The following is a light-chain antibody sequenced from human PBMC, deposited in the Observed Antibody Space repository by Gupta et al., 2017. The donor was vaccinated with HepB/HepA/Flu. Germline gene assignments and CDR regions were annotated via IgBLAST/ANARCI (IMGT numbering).Light chain of an antibody. CDR2: DLT. J-gene: IGLJ3*02. V-gene: IGLV2-14*03. CDR1: SSDVGDNNY. Sequence: SALTQPASVSGSPGQSITIPCTGTSSDVGDNNYASWYQQHPGKAPKRVRYDLTNRPSGVSDRFAGSNSGNTDSLIISGLRAEDEADDDCNSHTRTYTWVLGGGTKLTVL. CDR3: NSHTRTYTWV.